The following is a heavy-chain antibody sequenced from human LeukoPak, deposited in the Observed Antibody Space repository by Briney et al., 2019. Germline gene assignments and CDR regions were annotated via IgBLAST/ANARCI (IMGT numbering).Heavy chain of an antibody. CDR1: GGSMSSYY. Sequence: SETLSLTCAVSGGSMSSYYWSWIRQPPGKGLEWIGYIFYSGSTNYNPSLKSRVTISVDTSKNQFSLKLSSVTAADTAVYYCARILDCSSSSCSYGMDIWGQGTTVTVSS. J-gene: IGHJ6*02. D-gene: IGHD2-15*01. CDR2: IFYSGST. CDR3: ARILDCSSSSCSYGMDI. V-gene: IGHV4-59*08.